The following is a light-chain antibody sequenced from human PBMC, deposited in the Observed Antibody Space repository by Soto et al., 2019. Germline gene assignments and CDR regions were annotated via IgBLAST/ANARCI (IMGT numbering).Light chain of an antibody. CDR2: LGS. CDR3: MQALQTPLT. J-gene: IGKJ4*01. V-gene: IGKV2-28*01. CDR1: RSLLHSNGYNY. Sequence: DIVMTQSPLSLPVTPGEPASISCRSSRSLLHSNGYNYLDWYLQKPGQSPQLLIYLGSNRASGVPDRFSGSGSGTYFTLKISRVEAEDVGVYYCMQALQTPLTFGGGTKVDIK.